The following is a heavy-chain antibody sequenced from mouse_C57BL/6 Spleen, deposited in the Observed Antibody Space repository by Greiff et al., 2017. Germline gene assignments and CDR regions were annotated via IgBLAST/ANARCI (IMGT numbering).Heavy chain of an antibody. J-gene: IGHJ4*01. Sequence: QVQLQQSGPELVKPGASVKISCKASGYAFSSSWMNWVKQRPGKGLEWIGRIYPGDGDTNYNGKFKGKTTLTADKSSSTAYMQLSSLTSEDSAVYFCNWDYAMDYWGQGTSVTVSS. D-gene: IGHD4-1*01. CDR2: IYPGDGDT. CDR1: GYAFSSSW. CDR3: NWDYAMDY. V-gene: IGHV1-82*01.